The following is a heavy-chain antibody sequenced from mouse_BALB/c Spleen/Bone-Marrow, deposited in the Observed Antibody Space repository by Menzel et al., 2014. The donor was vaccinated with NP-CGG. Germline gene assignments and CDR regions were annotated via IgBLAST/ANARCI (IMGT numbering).Heavy chain of an antibody. V-gene: IGHV5-6-5*01. CDR2: ISNGGST. Sequence: EVKLVESGGGLVKPGGSLKLSCAASGFTFSTYAMSWVRQTPEKRLEWVASISNGGSTYYQDSVKGRFTISRDNARNILYLQMSSLRSEDTAMYYCARAPQLLYYFDYWRQGTPLPVSS. CDR1: GFTFSTYA. J-gene: IGHJ2*01. D-gene: IGHD4-1*02. CDR3: ARAPQLLYYFDY.